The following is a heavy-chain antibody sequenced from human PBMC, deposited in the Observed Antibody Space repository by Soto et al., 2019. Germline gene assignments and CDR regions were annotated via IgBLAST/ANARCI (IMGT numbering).Heavy chain of an antibody. J-gene: IGHJ4*02. Sequence: QVQLVQSGAEEKKPGASVKVSCKASGYTFTSYAMHWVRQAPGQRLEWMGWINAGNGNTKYSQKFQGRVTITRDTSASTAYMELSSLRSEDTAVYYCARSFVAVTALDYWGQGTLVTVSS. CDR1: GYTFTSYA. D-gene: IGHD2-21*02. V-gene: IGHV1-3*05. CDR3: ARSFVAVTALDY. CDR2: INAGNGNT.